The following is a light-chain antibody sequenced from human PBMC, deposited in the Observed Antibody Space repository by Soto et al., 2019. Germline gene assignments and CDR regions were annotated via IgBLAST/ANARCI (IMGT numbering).Light chain of an antibody. J-gene: IGLJ3*02. CDR1: GGDVGNYDL. V-gene: IGLV2-14*02. CDR3: SSSAGGYTWV. CDR2: EVS. Sequence: QSALTQPASVSGSPGQSITISCAGSGGDVGNYDLLSWYQQIPGKAPKLMIYEVSKRPSGVPARFSGSKSGNTASLTVSGLQAEDEADYYCSSSAGGYTWVFGGGTKLTVL.